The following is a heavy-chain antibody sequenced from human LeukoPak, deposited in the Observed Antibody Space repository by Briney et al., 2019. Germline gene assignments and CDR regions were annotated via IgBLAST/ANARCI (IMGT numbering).Heavy chain of an antibody. Sequence: GASVKVSCKASGYTFTSYYMHWLRQAPGQGLERMGIINPSGGSTNYAQKFQGRVTMTRDMSTSTVYMELSNLRSEDTAVYYCARSLSRGLPIQDYWGQGTLVTVSS. D-gene: IGHD4-11*01. CDR2: INPSGGST. CDR3: ARSLSRGLPIQDY. J-gene: IGHJ4*02. V-gene: IGHV1-46*01. CDR1: GYTFTSYY.